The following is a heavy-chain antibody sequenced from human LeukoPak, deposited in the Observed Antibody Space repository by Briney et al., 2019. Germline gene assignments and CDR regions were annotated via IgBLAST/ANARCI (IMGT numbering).Heavy chain of an antibody. CDR1: GYTFNTYW. D-gene: IGHD3-10*01. V-gene: IGHV5-51*01. CDR3: ARLGGSGSYYKNRNWFDP. Sequence: PGESLKISCKGSGYTFNTYWIGWVRQMPGKGLEWMGIIYPGDSDTRYSPSFQGQVTISADKSISTAYLQWSSLKASGTAMYYCARLGGSGSYYKNRNWFDPWGQGTLVTVSS. CDR2: IYPGDSDT. J-gene: IGHJ5*02.